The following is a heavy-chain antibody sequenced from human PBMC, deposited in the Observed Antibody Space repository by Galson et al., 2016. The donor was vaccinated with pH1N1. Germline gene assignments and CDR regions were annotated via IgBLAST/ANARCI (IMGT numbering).Heavy chain of an antibody. CDR3: ARGGRGDYATWFDS. CDR2: IYTSGST. D-gene: IGHD4-17*01. V-gene: IGHV4-61*09. J-gene: IGHJ5*01. Sequence: TLSLTCTVSGGSISSGSYYWSWIRQPAGKGLEWIGYIYTSGSTNYNPSLKSRVTISVDTSKNQLSLKLSSVTAADTAVYYCARGGRGDYATWFDSWGQGTLVTVSS. CDR1: GGSISSGSYY.